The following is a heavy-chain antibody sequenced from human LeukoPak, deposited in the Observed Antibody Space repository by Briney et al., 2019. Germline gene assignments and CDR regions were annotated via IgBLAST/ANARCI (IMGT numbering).Heavy chain of an antibody. J-gene: IGHJ4*02. CDR2: IYSGGST. D-gene: IGHD3-10*02. CDR3: ARELGSGSYYLDS. V-gene: IGHV3-53*01. Sequence: GGSLRLSCAASGFSVSSNYMSWVRQAPGKGLEWVAVIYSGGSTTYTDSVKGRFAISTDNSKNTVYLQMNSLRAEDTAVYYCARELGSGSYYLDSWGPGTLVTVSS. CDR1: GFSVSSNY.